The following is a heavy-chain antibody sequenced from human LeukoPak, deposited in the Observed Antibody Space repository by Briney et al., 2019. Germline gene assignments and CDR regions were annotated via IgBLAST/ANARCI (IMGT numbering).Heavy chain of an antibody. J-gene: IGHJ6*02. D-gene: IGHD1-1*01. CDR3: ARDSETETGWYYYGMDV. CDR1: GFTFSDYY. V-gene: IGHV3-53*01. Sequence: PGGSLRLSCAASGFTFSDYYMSWIRQAPGKGLEWVSVIYSGGSTYYADSVKGRFTITRDNSKNTVYLQMNSLRAEDTAVYYCARDSETETGWYYYGMDVWGQGTTVTVSS. CDR2: IYSGGST.